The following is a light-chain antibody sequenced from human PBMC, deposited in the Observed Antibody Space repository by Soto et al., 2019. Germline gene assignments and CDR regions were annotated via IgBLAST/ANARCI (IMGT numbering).Light chain of an antibody. CDR2: GVS. Sequence: QSVLTQPRSVSGSPGQSVTISCTGTNSDVGGYNYVSWYQQYPGKAPKLMISGVSERPSGVPDRFSGSKSGNMASLTISGLQAEDEADYYCCSYVDTDTWVFGGGTKVTVL. V-gene: IGLV2-11*01. CDR1: NSDVGGYNY. CDR3: CSYVDTDTWV. J-gene: IGLJ3*02.